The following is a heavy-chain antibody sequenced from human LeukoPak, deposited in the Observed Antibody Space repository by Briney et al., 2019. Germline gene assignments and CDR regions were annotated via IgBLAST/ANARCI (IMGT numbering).Heavy chain of an antibody. CDR3: ATSPGTMVRGVIPNFDY. D-gene: IGHD3-10*01. V-gene: IGHV1-24*01. CDR2: FDPEDGET. J-gene: IGHJ4*02. CDR1: GYTLTELS. Sequence: ASVKVPCKVSGYTLTELSMHWVRQAPGEGLEWMGGFDPEDGETIYAQKFQGRVTMTEDTSTDTAYMELSSLRSEDTAVYYCATSPGTMVRGVIPNFDYWGQGTLVTVSS.